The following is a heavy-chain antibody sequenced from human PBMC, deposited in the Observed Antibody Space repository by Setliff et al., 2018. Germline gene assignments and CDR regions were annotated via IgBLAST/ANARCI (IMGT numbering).Heavy chain of an antibody. V-gene: IGHV1-18*01. CDR1: GYILNSYG. D-gene: IGHD2-8*01. CDR3: ERLVRYCTTTSCQRTSGDDL. Sequence: GASVKVSCKASGYILNSYGVSWVRQAPGQGLEWMGWISSYNNDVTNYLQRFQGRVTMTTDTSTKTAYMDLRSLTSDDTAVYYCERLVRYCTTTSCQRTSGDDLWGQGTLVTVSS. J-gene: IGHJ5*02. CDR2: ISSYNNDVT.